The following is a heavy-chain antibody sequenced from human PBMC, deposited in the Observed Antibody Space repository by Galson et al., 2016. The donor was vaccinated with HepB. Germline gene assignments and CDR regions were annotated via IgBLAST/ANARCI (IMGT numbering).Heavy chain of an antibody. J-gene: IGHJ5*02. CDR3: AKGSTETGDFDH. Sequence: SLRLSCAASGFTFSSYGMHWVRQAPGKGLEWVAVISYDGNNKYYADSVKGRFTISRDNSTNTLDLQMSSLRVDDTAVYYCAKGSTETGDFDHWGQGTLVTVSS. CDR1: GFTFSSYG. D-gene: IGHD1-1*01. V-gene: IGHV3-30*18. CDR2: ISYDGNNK.